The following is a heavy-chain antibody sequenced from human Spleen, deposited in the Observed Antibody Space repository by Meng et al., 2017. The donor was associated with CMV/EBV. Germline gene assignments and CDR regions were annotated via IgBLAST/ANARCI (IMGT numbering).Heavy chain of an antibody. Sequence: SGFIFNKYAMHWVRQAPGKGLEWVALVWYDGNYKFYADSVKGRFSISRDNSKNTLSLQMNSLRAEDTAVYYCAKDTFSSSAGTLYDHWGQGTLVTVSS. CDR2: VWYDGNYK. V-gene: IGHV3-33*06. D-gene: IGHD6-6*01. CDR3: AKDTFSSSAGTLYDH. CDR1: GFIFNKYA. J-gene: IGHJ5*02.